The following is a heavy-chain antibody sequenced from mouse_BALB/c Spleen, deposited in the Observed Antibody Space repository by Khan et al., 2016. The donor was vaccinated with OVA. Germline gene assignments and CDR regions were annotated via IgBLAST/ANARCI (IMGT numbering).Heavy chain of an antibody. V-gene: IGHV5-17*02. J-gene: IGHJ2*01. CDR2: ISGDSSTI. CDR3: ATSYYYGYYFDY. CDR1: GFTFSSYG. D-gene: IGHD1-1*01. Sequence: EVKLVESGGGLVQPGGSRKLSCAASGFTFSSYGMHWVRQAPEKGLEWVAYISGDSSTIYYTDTVKGRFTISRDNPKNTLSLQMTSLMSEDTAMYYCATSYYYGYYFDYWGSGTTLTVSS.